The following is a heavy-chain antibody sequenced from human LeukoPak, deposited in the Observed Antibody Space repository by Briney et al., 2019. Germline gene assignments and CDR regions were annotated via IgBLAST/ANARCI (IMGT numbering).Heavy chain of an antibody. J-gene: IGHJ6*03. D-gene: IGHD1-26*01. CDR1: GGSISSYY. CDR3: ARQAYLNNGLVEDYCYYMDV. CDR2: IYTSGST. V-gene: IGHV4-4*09. Sequence: SETLSLTCTVSGGSISSYYWSWLRQPPGKGLEWIGYIYTSGSTNYNPSLKSRVTISVDTSKNQFSLKLSSVTAADTAVYYCARQAYLNNGLVEDYCYYMDVWGKGTTVTVSS.